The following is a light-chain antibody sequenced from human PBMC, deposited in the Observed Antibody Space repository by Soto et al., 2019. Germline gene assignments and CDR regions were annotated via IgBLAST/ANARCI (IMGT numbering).Light chain of an antibody. CDR1: QSISSY. Sequence: DIQMTQSPSSLSASVGDRVTITCRASQSISSYLNWYQQKPGKAPKLLIYAASSLQSGVPPRFSGSGSGTDFTRTISSLQTEDFATYYCQQSYSTPITFGQGTRLEIK. CDR3: QQSYSTPIT. CDR2: AAS. V-gene: IGKV1-39*01. J-gene: IGKJ5*01.